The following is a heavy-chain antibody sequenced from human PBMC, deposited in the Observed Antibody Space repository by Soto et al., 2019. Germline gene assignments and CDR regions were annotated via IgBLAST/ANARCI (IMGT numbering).Heavy chain of an antibody. CDR3: AREARPYISRDDAFDL. J-gene: IGHJ3*01. CDR1: GYPFGDYA. D-gene: IGHD1-26*01. Sequence: EVQLLESGGDLVHPGGTLILSCVGSGYPFGDYAMRWVRKAPGKGLAWVSAIGTFDAHAPAYSASVKGRLTISRDKSSIILFLQVTKLRAVETGVYYCAREARPYISRDDAFDLWGQGTVVTVSS. V-gene: IGHV3-23*01. CDR2: IGTFDAHAP.